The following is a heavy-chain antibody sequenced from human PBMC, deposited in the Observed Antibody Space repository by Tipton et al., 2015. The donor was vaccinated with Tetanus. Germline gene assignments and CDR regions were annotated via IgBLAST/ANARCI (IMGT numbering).Heavy chain of an antibody. CDR1: GGSVRGGDYS. D-gene: IGHD1-26*01. Sequence: TLSLTCSVSGGSVRGGDYSWNWIRQPPGKGLEWLAYVSYSGRTNSNYSLKSRIAVSLDASKNQFSLRLTSVTAADTAVYYCARMQSGSYFDLWGPGILVTVSS. V-gene: IGHV4-61*08. CDR3: ARMQSGSYFDL. CDR2: VSYSGRT. J-gene: IGHJ4*02.